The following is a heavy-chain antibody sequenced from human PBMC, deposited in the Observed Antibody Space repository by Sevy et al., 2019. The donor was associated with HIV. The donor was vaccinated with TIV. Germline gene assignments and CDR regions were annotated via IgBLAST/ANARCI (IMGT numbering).Heavy chain of an antibody. Sequence: ASVKVPCKVSGYTLTELSMHWVRQAPGKGLEWMGGFDPEDRETIYAQKFQGRVTMTEDTSTDTAYMELSSLRSEDTAVYYCATLYYYDSSGYPFDYWGQGTLVTVSS. CDR2: FDPEDRET. D-gene: IGHD3-22*01. V-gene: IGHV1-24*01. CDR3: ATLYYYDSSGYPFDY. CDR1: GYTLTELS. J-gene: IGHJ4*02.